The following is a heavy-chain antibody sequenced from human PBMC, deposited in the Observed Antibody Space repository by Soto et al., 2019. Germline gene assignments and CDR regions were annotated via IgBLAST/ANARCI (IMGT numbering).Heavy chain of an antibody. V-gene: IGHV1-18*01. CDR3: AGNPGSGYAMDHYYYGMYV. J-gene: IGHJ6*02. D-gene: IGHD5-12*01. CDR1: GYTFTSYG. Sequence: QVQLVQSGAEVKKPGASVKVSCKASGYTFTSYGISWVRQAPGQGLEWMGWISAYNGNTNYAQKLQGRVTMTTDTATRTAYMELRSLRAAETAVYYCAGNPGSGYAMDHYYYGMYVGGQGTTGTVAS. CDR2: ISAYNGNT.